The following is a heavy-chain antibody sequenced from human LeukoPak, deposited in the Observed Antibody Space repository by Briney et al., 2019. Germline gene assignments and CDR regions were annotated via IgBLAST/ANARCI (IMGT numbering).Heavy chain of an antibody. CDR3: ARDSVPDAIAVGYYYYYMDV. V-gene: IGHV3-33*01. Sequence: GGSLRLSCAASGFTFSSYGMHWVRQAPGKGLEWVAVIWYDGSNKYYADSVKGRFTISRDNSKNTLYLQMNSLRAEDTAVYYCARDSVPDAIAVGYYYYYMDVWSKGTTVTVSS. CDR1: GFTFSSYG. CDR2: IWYDGSNK. D-gene: IGHD2-2*02. J-gene: IGHJ6*03.